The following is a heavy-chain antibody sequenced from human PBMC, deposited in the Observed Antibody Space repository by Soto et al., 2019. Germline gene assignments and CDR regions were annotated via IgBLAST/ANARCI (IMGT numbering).Heavy chain of an antibody. CDR3: ARDYASQIAGSGDGFDL. CDR1: GGSVSSGSNY. V-gene: IGHV4-61*01. J-gene: IGHJ5*02. Sequence: PSETLSLTCTVSGGSVSSGSNYWSWIRQPPGKGLEWIGYIYYSGSTKYNPSLKSRVTISVDRSKNQYSLKLTSVTAADTAVYYCARDYASQIAGSGDGFDLWGQGALVTVSS. CDR2: IYYSGST. D-gene: IGHD6-25*01.